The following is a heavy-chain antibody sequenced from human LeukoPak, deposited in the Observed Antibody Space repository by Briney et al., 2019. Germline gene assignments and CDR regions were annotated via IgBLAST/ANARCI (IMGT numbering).Heavy chain of an antibody. J-gene: IGHJ4*02. CDR1: GHTLIELS. CDR2: FDAEDEER. V-gene: IGHV1-24*01. CDR3: ATSIEFDF. Sequence: EASVKVSCKVSGHTLIELSIQWVRQAPGKGLEWVGGFDAEDEERIYAQKFQGRVTVTEDTSTDTAYMELSSLRTDDTAVYYCATSIEFDFWGQGTLVTVSS.